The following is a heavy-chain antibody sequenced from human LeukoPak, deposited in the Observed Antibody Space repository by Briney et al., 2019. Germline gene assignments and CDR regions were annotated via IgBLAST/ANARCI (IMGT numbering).Heavy chain of an antibody. V-gene: IGHV3-7*03. J-gene: IGHJ4*02. D-gene: IGHD4-23*01. CDR1: GFTFSSYW. CDR3: ARRGDGGRSFDY. CDR2: IDKDGGEK. Sequence: GGSLRLSCAASGFTFSSYWMSWVRQAPGKGLEWVANIDKDGGEKYYVDSVKGRFTISRDNAKNSLYLQMNSLRADDTAVYYCARRGDGGRSFDYWGQGTLVTVSS.